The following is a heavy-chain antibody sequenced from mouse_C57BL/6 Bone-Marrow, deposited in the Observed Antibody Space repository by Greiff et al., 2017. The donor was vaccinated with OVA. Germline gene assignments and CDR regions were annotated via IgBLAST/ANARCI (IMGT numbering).Heavy chain of an antibody. Sequence: VQLQQSGAELVRPGASVTLSCKASGYTFTDYEMHWVQQTPVHGLEWIGAIDPETGGTAYNQKFKGKAILTADKSSSTAYMELRSLTSEDSAVYYCTREGWLRRSFYCDYWGQGTTLTVSS. J-gene: IGHJ2*01. V-gene: IGHV1-15*01. D-gene: IGHD2-2*01. CDR3: TREGWLRRSFYCDY. CDR1: GYTFTDYE. CDR2: IDPETGGT.